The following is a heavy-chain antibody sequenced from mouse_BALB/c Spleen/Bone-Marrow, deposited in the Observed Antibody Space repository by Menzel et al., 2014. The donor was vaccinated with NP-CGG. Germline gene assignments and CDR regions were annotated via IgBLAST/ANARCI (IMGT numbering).Heavy chain of an antibody. CDR3: ARDENYDIYWYFDV. CDR2: IRNKANGYTT. J-gene: IGHJ1*01. D-gene: IGHD1-1*01. V-gene: IGHV7-3*02. CDR1: GFTFTDYY. Sequence: EVKVEEPGGGLVQPGGSLRLSCATSGFTFTDYYMSWVRQTPGKALEWLGFIRNKANGYTTDYSVSVKGRFTISRDNSQSILYLQMNTLRAEDSATYYCARDENYDIYWYFDVWGAGTTVTVSS.